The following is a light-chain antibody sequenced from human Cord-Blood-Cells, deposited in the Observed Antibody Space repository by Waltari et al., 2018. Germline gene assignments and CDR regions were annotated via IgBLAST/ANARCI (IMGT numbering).Light chain of an antibody. CDR3: CSYAGSSTFV. CDR1: SSDVGSYNL. Sequence: QSALTQPASVSGSPGQSITISCTGTSSDVGSYNLVSWYQQHPGKAPKLMIYEGSKRPSGFSNRCAGSKSGNTASLTISGLQAEDEADYDCCSYAGSSTFVFGGGTKLTVL. CDR2: EGS. V-gene: IGLV2-23*01. J-gene: IGLJ3*02.